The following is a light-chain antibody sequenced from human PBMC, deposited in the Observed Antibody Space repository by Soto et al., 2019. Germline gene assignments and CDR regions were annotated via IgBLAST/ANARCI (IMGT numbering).Light chain of an antibody. J-gene: IGKJ5*01. CDR2: DAS. CDR3: QQYSKWPT. Sequence: EIVLTQSPATLSLSPGEKATLSSRASQSVSSYLAWYQQKPGQAPRLLIYDASNRATGIPARFSGSGSGTDFTLTISSLEPEDFAVYYCQQYSKWPTFGQGTRLEIK. CDR1: QSVSSY. V-gene: IGKV3-11*01.